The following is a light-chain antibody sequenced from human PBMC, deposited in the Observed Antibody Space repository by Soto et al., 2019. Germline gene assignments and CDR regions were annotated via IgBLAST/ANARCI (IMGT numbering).Light chain of an antibody. V-gene: IGKV1-5*03. CDR3: QQYSTYPWT. Sequence: DIQMTQSPSTLSAXVGDXVTXXCRAXXXXXTLLAWYQQRPGKAPNLLIYKASSLESGVPSRFSGSGSGTEFTLTISSLQPDDFATYFCQQYSTYPWTFGQGTKVEVK. J-gene: IGKJ1*01. CDR2: KAS. CDR1: XXXXTL.